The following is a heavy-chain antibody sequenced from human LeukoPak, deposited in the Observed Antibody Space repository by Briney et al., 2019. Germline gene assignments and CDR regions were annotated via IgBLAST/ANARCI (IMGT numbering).Heavy chain of an antibody. CDR3: RRETTVGYLDY. V-gene: IGHV4-34*01. D-gene: IGHD4-23*01. CDR1: GGSFSGYY. Sequence: SETLSLTCAVSGGSFSGYYWSWIRQPPGKGLEWIGEINHSGSTNYNPSLKSRVTISVDTSKNQFSLKLSSVTAADTAVYYCRRETTVGYLDYWGQGTLVTVSS. J-gene: IGHJ4*02. CDR2: INHSGST.